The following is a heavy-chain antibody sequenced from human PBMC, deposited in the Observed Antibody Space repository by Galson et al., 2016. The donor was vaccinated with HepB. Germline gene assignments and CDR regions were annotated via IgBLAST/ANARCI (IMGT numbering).Heavy chain of an antibody. CDR2: IIPIPGIV. Sequence: SVKVSCKASGGTFSSYTISWVRQAPGQGLEWMGRIIPIPGIVNYAQTFQGRVTIRADKSTSTAYMELSSLRSEDMAVYYCARGGIVATIFEDRLEHWGQGTLVTVSS. CDR3: ARGGIVATIFEDRLEH. V-gene: IGHV1-69*02. D-gene: IGHD5-12*01. J-gene: IGHJ4*02. CDR1: GGTFSSYT.